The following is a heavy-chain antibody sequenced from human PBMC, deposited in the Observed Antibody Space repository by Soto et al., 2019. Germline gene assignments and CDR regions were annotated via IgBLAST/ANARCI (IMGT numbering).Heavy chain of an antibody. Sequence: SETRSLTCTVSGGSVSSGGHYWSWIRQPPGKGLEWIGYIYYSGSTNYNPSLKSRVTISVDTSKNQFSLKLSSVTAADTAVYYCAREGMNHYDFWSGYYTGPGDQPNWFDPWSQGTLVTVS. V-gene: IGHV4-61*08. CDR3: AREGMNHYDFWSGYYTGPGDQPNWFDP. D-gene: IGHD3-3*01. J-gene: IGHJ5*02. CDR1: GGSVSSGGHY. CDR2: IYYSGST.